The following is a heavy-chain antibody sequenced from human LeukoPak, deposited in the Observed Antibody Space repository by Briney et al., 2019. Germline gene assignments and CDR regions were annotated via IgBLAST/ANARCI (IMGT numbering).Heavy chain of an antibody. Sequence: PSGTLSLTCAVYGGSFSGYYWSWIRQPPGKGLEWIGEINHSGSTNYNPSLKSRVTISVDTSKNQFSLKLSSVTAADTAVYYCARGPLGVVLYYYYGMDVWGQGTTVTVSS. CDR3: ARGPLGVVLYYYYGMDV. CDR2: INHSGST. J-gene: IGHJ6*02. CDR1: GGSFSGYY. D-gene: IGHD4/OR15-4a*01. V-gene: IGHV4-34*01.